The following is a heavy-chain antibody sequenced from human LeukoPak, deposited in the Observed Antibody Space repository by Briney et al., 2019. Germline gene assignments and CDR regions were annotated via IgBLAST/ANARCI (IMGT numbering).Heavy chain of an antibody. Sequence: SETLSLTCTVTGGSISSYYWSWIRQPPGKGLEWIGYIYYSGSTNYNPSLKSRVTISVDTSKNQFSLKLSSVTAADTAVYYCARGAYYYDSSGQFDYWGQGTLVTVSS. D-gene: IGHD3-22*01. CDR3: ARGAYYYDSSGQFDY. CDR1: GGSISSYY. J-gene: IGHJ4*02. V-gene: IGHV4-59*01. CDR2: IYYSGST.